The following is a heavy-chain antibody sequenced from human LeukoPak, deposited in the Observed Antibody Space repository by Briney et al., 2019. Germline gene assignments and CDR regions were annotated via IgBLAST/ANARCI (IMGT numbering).Heavy chain of an antibody. CDR3: ARRVRIAVAGTDSDAFDI. CDR2: IYYSGST. J-gene: IGHJ3*02. D-gene: IGHD6-19*01. Sequence: SETLSLTCTVSGGSISSYYWSWIRQPPGKGLEWIGYIYYSGSTNYNPSLKSRVTISVDTSKNQFSLKLSSVTAADTAVYYCARRVRIAVAGTDSDAFDIWGQGTMVTVSS. CDR1: GGSISSYY. V-gene: IGHV4-59*08.